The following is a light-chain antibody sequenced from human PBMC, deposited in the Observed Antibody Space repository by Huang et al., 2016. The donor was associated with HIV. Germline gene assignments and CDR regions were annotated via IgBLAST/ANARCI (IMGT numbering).Light chain of an antibody. CDR2: DAS. Sequence: EIVMTQSPATLSVSPGERATLSCRASQSCNSNLAWYQQKPGQAPRLLIYDASTRATGIPARFSGSGSGTEFTLTITSLQSEDFAVYYCQQYNNWQTFGPGTKVDIK. CDR3: QQYNNWQT. V-gene: IGKV3-15*01. J-gene: IGKJ3*01. CDR1: QSCNSN.